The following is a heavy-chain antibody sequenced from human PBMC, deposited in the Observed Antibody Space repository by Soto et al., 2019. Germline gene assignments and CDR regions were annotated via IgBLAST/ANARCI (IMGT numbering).Heavy chain of an antibody. D-gene: IGHD2-2*02. Sequence: PSETLSLTCAVSGGSISSSNWWSWVRQPPGKGLEWIGEIYHSGGTNYNPSLKSRVTISVDKSKNQFSLKLSSVTASDTAVYYCASFNDRSEPAAILYWGQGTLVTVSS. CDR1: GGSISSSNW. J-gene: IGHJ4*02. V-gene: IGHV4-4*02. CDR2: IYHSGGT. CDR3: ASFNDRSEPAAILY.